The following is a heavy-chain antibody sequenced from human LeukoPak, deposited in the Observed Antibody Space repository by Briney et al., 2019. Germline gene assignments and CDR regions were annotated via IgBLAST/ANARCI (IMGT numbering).Heavy chain of an antibody. CDR3: ARVNSGVGATAGY. V-gene: IGHV3-48*02. J-gene: IGHJ4*02. CDR2: ISSSSTTI. D-gene: IGHD1-26*01. CDR1: GFTFSSYS. Sequence: GGSLRLSCAASGFTFSSYSMNWVRQAPGKGLEWVSYISSSSTTIYYADSVKGRFTISRDNAKNSLYLQMSSLRDEDTAVYYCARVNSGVGATAGYWGQGTLVIVSS.